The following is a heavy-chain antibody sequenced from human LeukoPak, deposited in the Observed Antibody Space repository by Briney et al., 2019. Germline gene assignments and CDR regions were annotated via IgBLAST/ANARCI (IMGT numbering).Heavy chain of an antibody. CDR2: IIPIFGTA. D-gene: IGHD2-2*01. V-gene: IGHV1-69*05. CDR1: GGTFSSYA. Sequence: GASVKVSCKASGGTFSSYAISWVRQAPGQGLESMGGIIPIFGTANYAQKFQGRVTITTDESKSTAYMELSSLRSEDTAVYYCASGPSVPAAIPYYFDYWGQGTLVTVSS. J-gene: IGHJ4*02. CDR3: ASGPSVPAAIPYYFDY.